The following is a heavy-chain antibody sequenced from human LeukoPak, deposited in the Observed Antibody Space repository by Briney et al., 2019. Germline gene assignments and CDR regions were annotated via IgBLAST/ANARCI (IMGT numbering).Heavy chain of an antibody. D-gene: IGHD3-22*01. CDR1: GIPLSNYG. V-gene: IGHV3-23*01. J-gene: IGHJ4*02. Sequence: AGGSLRLSCAVSGIPLSNYGMSWVRQAPGEGLEWVAGISGRWGGTNYAAAVKGRFTISRDNRKNPLPMQMNSLRAEDTAVYFCAKRGVVIRVILVGFHKEAYYFDSWGQGALVIVSS. CDR3: AKRGVVIRVILVGFHKEAYYFDS. CDR2: ISGRWGGT.